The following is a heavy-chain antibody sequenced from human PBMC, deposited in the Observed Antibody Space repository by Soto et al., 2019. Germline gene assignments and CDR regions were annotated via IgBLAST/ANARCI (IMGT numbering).Heavy chain of an antibody. CDR3: ARTYYYDSSGYSAFDI. CDR1: GGSISSGDYY. Sequence: SETLSLTCTVSGGSISSGDYYWRWIRQPPGKGLEWIGYIYYSGSTYYNPSLKSRVTISVDTSKNQFSLKLSSVTAADTAVYYCARTYYYDSSGYSAFDIWGQGTMVTVSS. CDR2: IYYSGST. V-gene: IGHV4-30-4*01. D-gene: IGHD3-22*01. J-gene: IGHJ3*02.